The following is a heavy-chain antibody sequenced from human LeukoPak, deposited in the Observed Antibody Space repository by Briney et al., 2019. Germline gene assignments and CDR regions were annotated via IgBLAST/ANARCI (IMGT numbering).Heavy chain of an antibody. D-gene: IGHD5-18*01. CDR2: ISFGGTAK. Sequence: PGGSLRLSCEASGFTFSRYGMHWVRQAPGKGLEWVAVISFGGTAKPSADSVEGRFTISRDTSKNTLYLQMSSLRAEDTAVYYCAKDSAYSYGYDPSDFYYYGMDDWGQGTTVTVSS. CDR1: GFTFSRYG. CDR3: AKDSAYSYGYDPSDFYYYGMDD. V-gene: IGHV3-30*18. J-gene: IGHJ6*02.